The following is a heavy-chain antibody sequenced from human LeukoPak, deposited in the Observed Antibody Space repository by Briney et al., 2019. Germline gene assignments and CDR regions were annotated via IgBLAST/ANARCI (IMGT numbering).Heavy chain of an antibody. CDR1: GFTFSNFG. V-gene: IGHV3-33*01. CDR2: IWSHGNEI. Sequence: GGSLRLSCAASGFTFSNFGMHWVRKAPGRGLEWVAVIWSHGNEIHYVDSVKGRFTISRDNFRNTLYLQMNSLRAEDSAVYYCVRGSGGNGYGYWGDSWGQGTLVIVSP. CDR3: VRGSGGNGYGYWGDS. J-gene: IGHJ4*02. D-gene: IGHD5-12*01.